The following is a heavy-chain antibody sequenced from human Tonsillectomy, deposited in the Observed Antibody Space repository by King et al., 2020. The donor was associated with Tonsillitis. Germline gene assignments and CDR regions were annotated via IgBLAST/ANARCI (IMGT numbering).Heavy chain of an antibody. CDR2: ISYNGNNK. V-gene: IGHV3-30-3*01. CDR1: GFTFSNYA. Sequence: VQLVESGGGVVQPGRSLRLSCAASGFTFSNYAMHWVRQAPGKGLEWVALISYNGNNKYYADSVKGRFTISRDNSKNTLYLQMNSLRTEDTAVYYCARAMRAYSKWGNSWFDPWGQGTLVIVSS. CDR3: ARAMRAYSKWGNSWFDP. D-gene: IGHD4-11*01. J-gene: IGHJ5*02.